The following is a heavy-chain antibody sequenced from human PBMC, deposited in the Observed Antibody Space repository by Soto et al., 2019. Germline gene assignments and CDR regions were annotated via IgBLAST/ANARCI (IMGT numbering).Heavy chain of an antibody. Sequence: SVKVSCTASGGTFVSYAISWGRQAPGQGLEWMGGIIPIFGTANYAQKFQGRVTITADESTSTAYMELSSLRSEDTAVYYCASSYYDSSGYYQRQYYFDYWGQGTLVTVSS. D-gene: IGHD3-22*01. J-gene: IGHJ4*02. CDR3: ASSYYDSSGYYQRQYYFDY. CDR1: GGTFVSYA. V-gene: IGHV1-69*01. CDR2: IIPIFGTA.